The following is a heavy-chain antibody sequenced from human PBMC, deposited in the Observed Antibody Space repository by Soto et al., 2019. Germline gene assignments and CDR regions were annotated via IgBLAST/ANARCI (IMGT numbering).Heavy chain of an antibody. J-gene: IGHJ2*01. CDR1: GCIFSSYS. D-gene: IGHD2-15*01. CDR2: ISSSGGYI. V-gene: IGHV3-21*01. Sequence: EVQLVESGGGLVKPGESLRLSCAASGCIFSSYSMNWVRQAPGKGLEWVSSISSSGGYIHYADSVKGRFTISRDSAKNSLFLQMNSLRAEDTAVYYCSGGNTYWYFDLWGRGTLVTVSS. CDR3: SGGNTYWYFDL.